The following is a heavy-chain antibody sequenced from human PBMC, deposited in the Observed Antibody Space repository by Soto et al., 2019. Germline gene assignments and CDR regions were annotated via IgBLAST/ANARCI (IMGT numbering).Heavy chain of an antibody. J-gene: IGHJ3*02. CDR1: GFTFSSYA. Sequence: QSGGSLRLSCAASGFTFSSYAMHWVRQAPGKGLEWVAVISYDGSNKYYADSVKGRFTISRDNSKNTLYLQMNSLRAEDTAVYYCARDSMGGWYAFDIWGQGTMVTVSS. CDR3: ARDSMGGWYAFDI. CDR2: ISYDGSNK. V-gene: IGHV3-30-3*01. D-gene: IGHD6-19*01.